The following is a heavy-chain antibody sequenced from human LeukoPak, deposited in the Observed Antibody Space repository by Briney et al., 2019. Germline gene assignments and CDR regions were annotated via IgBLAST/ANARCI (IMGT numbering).Heavy chain of an antibody. J-gene: IGHJ4*02. CDR2: IYYSGST. CDR3: ARVVGASDPYYFDY. Sequence: SETLSLTCTVSGGSISSYYWSWIRQPPGKGLEWIGYIYYSGSTNYNPSLKSRVTISVDRSKNQFSLKLNSVTAADTAVYYCARVVGASDPYYFDYWGLGTLVTVSS. D-gene: IGHD1-26*01. V-gene: IGHV4-59*12. CDR1: GGSISSYY.